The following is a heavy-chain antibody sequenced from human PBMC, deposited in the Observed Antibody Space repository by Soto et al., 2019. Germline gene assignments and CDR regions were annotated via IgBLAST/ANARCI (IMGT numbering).Heavy chain of an antibody. CDR3: ARERSAAGTGWFDP. Sequence: ASVKVSCKASGYTFSSYAISWVRQAPGQGLEWMGWISAYNGNTNYAQKLQGRVTMTTDTSTSTAYMELRSLRYEDTAVYYCARERSAAGTGWFDPWGQGTLVTVSS. D-gene: IGHD6-13*01. V-gene: IGHV1-18*01. CDR1: GYTFSSYA. CDR2: ISAYNGNT. J-gene: IGHJ5*02.